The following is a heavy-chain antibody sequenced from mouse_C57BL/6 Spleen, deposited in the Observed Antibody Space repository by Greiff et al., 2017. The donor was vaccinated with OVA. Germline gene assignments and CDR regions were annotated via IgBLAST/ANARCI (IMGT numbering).Heavy chain of an antibody. CDR3: ARGGWLLRDFDY. V-gene: IGHV5-17*01. Sequence: EVMLVESGGGLVKPGGSLKLSCAASGFTFSDYGMHWVRQAPEKGLEWVAYISSGSSTIYSADTVKGRFTISRDNAKNTLFLQMTSLRSEDTAMYYCARGGWLLRDFDYWGQGTTLTVSS. CDR1: GFTFSDYG. D-gene: IGHD2-3*01. CDR2: ISSGSSTI. J-gene: IGHJ2*01.